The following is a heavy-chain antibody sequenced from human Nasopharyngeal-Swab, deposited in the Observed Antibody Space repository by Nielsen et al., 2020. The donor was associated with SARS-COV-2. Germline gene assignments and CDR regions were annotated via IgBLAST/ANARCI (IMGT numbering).Heavy chain of an antibody. CDR3: AAYYASGSYSSGSSNYYYYGKDV. D-gene: IGHD3-10*01. J-gene: IGHJ6*02. CDR2: ISSSSSYI. V-gene: IGHV3-21*01. Sequence: GESLQISCVASGFTFSSYNMNWVRQAPGQGLEWVSCISSSSSYIYYEDSVKGRFTISRDNAENSLYLQMNSLRAEDTAVYYCAAYYASGSYSSGSSNYYYYGKDVWGQGTTVTVSS. CDR1: GFTFSSYN.